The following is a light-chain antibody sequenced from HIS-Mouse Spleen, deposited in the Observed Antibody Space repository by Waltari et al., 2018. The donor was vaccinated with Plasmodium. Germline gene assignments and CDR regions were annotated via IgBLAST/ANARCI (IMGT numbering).Light chain of an antibody. Sequence: EIVLTQSPGTLSLSPGERATLSCRASQSVSSSYLAWYQQKPGQAPRLPIDGASSRATGIPDRFSGSGSGTDFTLTISRLEPEDFAVYYCQQYGSSLTWTFGQGTKVEIK. J-gene: IGKJ1*01. CDR3: QQYGSSLTWT. CDR2: GAS. V-gene: IGKV3-20*01. CDR1: QSVSSSY.